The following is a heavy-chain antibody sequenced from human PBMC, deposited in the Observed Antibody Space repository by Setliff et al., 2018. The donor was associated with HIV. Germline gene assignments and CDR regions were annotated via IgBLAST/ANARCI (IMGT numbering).Heavy chain of an antibody. CDR3: ARDPVWGSYYYDTFDF. D-gene: IGHD3-16*01. V-gene: IGHV1-18*01. CDR1: GYTFTSYC. J-gene: IGHJ3*01. CDR2: ISAYNGNT. Sequence: ASVKVSCKASGYTFTSYCISWVRQAPGQGLEWMGWISAYNGNTNYAQKLQGRVTMTTDTSTGTAYMELRSLGADDKDMYYCARDPVWGSYYYDTFDFWGQGTMVTVSS.